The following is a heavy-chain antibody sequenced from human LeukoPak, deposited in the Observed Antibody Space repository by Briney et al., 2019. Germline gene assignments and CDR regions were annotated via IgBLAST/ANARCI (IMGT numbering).Heavy chain of an antibody. CDR3: ARLNKGSSSWYWEYNWFDP. CDR1: GGTFSSYA. CDR2: IIPIFGTA. J-gene: IGHJ5*02. D-gene: IGHD6-13*01. Sequence: ASVKVSCKASGGTFSSYAISWVRQAPGQGLEWMGGIIPIFGTANYAQKFQGRVTITTDESTSTAYMELSSLRSEDTAVYYCARLNKGSSSWYWEYNWFDPWGQGTLVTVSS. V-gene: IGHV1-69*05.